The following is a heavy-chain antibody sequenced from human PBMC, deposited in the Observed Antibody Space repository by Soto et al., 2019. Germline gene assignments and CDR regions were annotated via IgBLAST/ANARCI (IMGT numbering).Heavy chain of an antibody. CDR3: ARECGGDCYGWFDP. D-gene: IGHD2-21*02. J-gene: IGHJ5*02. V-gene: IGHV4-59*01. CDR2: IYYSGST. CDR1: GGSISSYY. Sequence: ETLSLTCTVSGGSISSYYWSWIRQPPGKGLEWIGYIYYSGSTNYNPSLKSRVTISVDTSKNQFSLKLSSVTAADTAVYYCARECGGDCYGWFDPWGQGTLVTVPQ.